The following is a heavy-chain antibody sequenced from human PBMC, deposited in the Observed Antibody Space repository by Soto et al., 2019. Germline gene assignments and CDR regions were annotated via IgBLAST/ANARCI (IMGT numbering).Heavy chain of an antibody. D-gene: IGHD2-15*01. CDR2: ISGSGEST. J-gene: IGHJ6*02. CDR3: AKHFGDIVVVVLAPYGMDV. V-gene: IGHV3-23*01. CDR1: GFTFTNYA. Sequence: PGGSLRLSXAASGFTFTNYAMNWVRQAPGKGLEWVSVISGSGESTYYADSVKGRFTISRDNSKNTLYLQMNSLRAEDTAVYFCAKHFGDIVVVVLAPYGMDVWGLGTTVTVSS.